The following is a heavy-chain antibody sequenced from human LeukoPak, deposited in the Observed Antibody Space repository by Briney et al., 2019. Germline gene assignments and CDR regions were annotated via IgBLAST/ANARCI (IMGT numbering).Heavy chain of an antibody. CDR3: ARHGSGWYNYFDY. CDR2: IYNSGST. J-gene: IGHJ4*02. V-gene: IGHV4-39*01. CDR1: GDSISSSSYY. D-gene: IGHD6-19*01. Sequence: PSETLSLTCTVSGDSISSSSYYWGWIRQPPGKGLEWIGSIYNSGSTYYNPSLKSRVTISVDTSKNQFSLKLSSVTAADTAVYYCARHGSGWYNYFDYWGQGTLVTVSS.